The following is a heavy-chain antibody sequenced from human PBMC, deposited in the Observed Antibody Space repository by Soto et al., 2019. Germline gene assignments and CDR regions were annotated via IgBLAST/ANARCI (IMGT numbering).Heavy chain of an antibody. J-gene: IGHJ4*02. D-gene: IGHD2-8*02. Sequence: QVHLVESGGGVVQPGRSLRLSCAVSGFTVSSYGMHWVRQAPGTGLEWVAVISRDGRTTFYADSVKGRFTISRDNSRNTLFREMNSLRGDDMAVDYCTGEVASGYWGQGTLVTVSS. CDR2: ISRDGRTT. CDR1: GFTVSSYG. V-gene: IGHV3-30*03. CDR3: TGEVASGY.